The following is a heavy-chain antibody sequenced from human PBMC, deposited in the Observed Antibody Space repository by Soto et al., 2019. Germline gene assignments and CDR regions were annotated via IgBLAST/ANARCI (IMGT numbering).Heavy chain of an antibody. Sequence: QVQLVESGGGVVQPGRSLRLSCAASGFTFSNYAMHWVRQAPGKGLEWVAVISYDGSNKYYADSVKGRFTISRDNPKNTLYLQMNSLRAEDTAVYYCANDISSYSGSYTYYFDYWGQGTLVTVSS. CDR3: ANDISSYSGSYTYYFDY. J-gene: IGHJ4*02. D-gene: IGHD1-26*01. CDR1: GFTFSNYA. CDR2: ISYDGSNK. V-gene: IGHV3-30*18.